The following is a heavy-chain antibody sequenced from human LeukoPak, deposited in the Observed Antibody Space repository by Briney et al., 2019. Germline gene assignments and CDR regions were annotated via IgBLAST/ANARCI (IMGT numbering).Heavy chain of an antibody. CDR1: GGSFSSYA. D-gene: IGHD1-26*01. Sequence: ASVKVPCKASGGSFSSYAISWVRQAPGQGLEWMGGIIPIFGTANYAQKFQGRVTITADESTSTAYMELSSLRSEDTAVYYCARVLGGTTPPGWFDPWGQGTLVTVSS. J-gene: IGHJ5*02. CDR2: IIPIFGTA. CDR3: ARVLGGTTPPGWFDP. V-gene: IGHV1-69*13.